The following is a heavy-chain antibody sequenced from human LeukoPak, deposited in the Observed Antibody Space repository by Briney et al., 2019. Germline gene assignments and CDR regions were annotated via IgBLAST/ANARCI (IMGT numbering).Heavy chain of an antibody. J-gene: IGHJ5*02. Sequence: SETLSLTCAVYGGSFSGYYWSWIRQPPGKGLEWIGEINHSGSTNYNPSLKSRVTISVDTSKNQFSLKLSSVTAADTAVYYCARAVTMIRGVYGQNWFDPWGQGALVTVSS. D-gene: IGHD3-10*01. CDR1: GGSFSGYY. CDR2: INHSGST. CDR3: ARAVTMIRGVYGQNWFDP. V-gene: IGHV4-34*01.